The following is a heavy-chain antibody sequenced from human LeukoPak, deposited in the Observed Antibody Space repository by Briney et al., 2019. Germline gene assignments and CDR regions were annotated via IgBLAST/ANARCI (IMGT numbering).Heavy chain of an antibody. Sequence: ASVKVSCKASGGTFSSYALSWVRQAPGQGLEWMGGIIPIFGTANYAQKFQGRVTITADESTSTAYMELSSLRSEDTAVYYCARGREYQLPGDLCGRGTLVTVSS. V-gene: IGHV1-69*13. CDR2: IIPIFGTA. CDR3: ARGREYQLPGDL. CDR1: GGTFSSYA. J-gene: IGHJ2*01. D-gene: IGHD2-2*01.